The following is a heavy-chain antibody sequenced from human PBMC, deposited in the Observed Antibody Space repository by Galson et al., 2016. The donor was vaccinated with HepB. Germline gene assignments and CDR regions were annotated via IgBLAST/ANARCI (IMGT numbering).Heavy chain of an antibody. CDR2: NYYSGST. D-gene: IGHD7-27*01. V-gene: IGHV4-59*01. CDR1: GDSIRSYY. J-gene: IGHJ5*02. Sequence: SETLSLTCAVSGDSIRSYYWTWIRQPPGKGLEWIGYNYYSGSTSYNPSLKSRVTISVATSKNQFSLKLRSVTAADTAVDYGGRAGENGWASSLGPFDPWGHGTLATVSS. CDR3: GRAGENGWASSLGPFDP.